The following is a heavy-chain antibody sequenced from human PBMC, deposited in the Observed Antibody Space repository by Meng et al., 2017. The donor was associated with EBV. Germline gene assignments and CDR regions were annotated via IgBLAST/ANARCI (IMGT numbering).Heavy chain of an antibody. CDR2: FLPRLGAP. CDR3: ASESGRGYTPDY. Sequence: QVQLLQSAAEVKNPGSSVKVSCKTSGGPFRYYAISWVRQAPGQGLEWLGVFLPRLGAPNYAQKFHGRVKITADESTSTHYMDLSSLRSEDTAIYYCASESGRGYTPDYWGQGTLVTVSS. CDR1: GGPFRYYA. D-gene: IGHD3-10*01. V-gene: IGHV1-69*01. J-gene: IGHJ4*02.